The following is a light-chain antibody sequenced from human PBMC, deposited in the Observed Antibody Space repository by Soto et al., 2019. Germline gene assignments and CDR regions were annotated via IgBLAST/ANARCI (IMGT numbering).Light chain of an antibody. CDR1: QSVNNN. CDR2: GAS. V-gene: IGKV3-15*01. CDR3: QQYNNWPVT. J-gene: IGKJ4*01. Sequence: EIVMTQSPATLSVSPGGRATLSCRASQSVNNNLAWYQQKPGQAPRLLIYGASARATGIPARFSGSGSGTEFTLTISSLQSEDFAVYYCQQYNNWPVTFGGGTKVEIK.